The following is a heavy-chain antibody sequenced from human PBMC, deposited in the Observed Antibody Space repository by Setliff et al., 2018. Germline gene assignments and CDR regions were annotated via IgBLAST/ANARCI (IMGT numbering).Heavy chain of an antibody. CDR3: SRLVRYCTKTACQTLPGGEY. CDR2: ISAYNGNT. V-gene: IGHV1-18*01. D-gene: IGHD2-8*01. CDR1: GYTFTSYG. Sequence: ASVKVSCKASGYTFTSYGISWVRQAPGQGLEWMGWISAYNGNTNYAQKLQGRVTMTTDTSTGTAYLDLRSLTSDDTAVYFCSRLVRYCTKTACQTLPGGEYWGQGTLVTVSS. J-gene: IGHJ4*02.